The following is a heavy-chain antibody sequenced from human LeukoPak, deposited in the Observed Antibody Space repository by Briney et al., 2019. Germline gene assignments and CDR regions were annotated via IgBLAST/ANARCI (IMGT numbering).Heavy chain of an antibody. Sequence: GRSLRLSCAASGFTFSSYGMHWVRQAPGKGLEWVAVIWYDGSNKYYADSVKGRFTISRDNSKNTLYLQMNSLRAEDTAVYYCARDLVVVPAAVYYYYGMDVWGKGTTVTVSS. CDR3: ARDLVVVPAAVYYYYGMDV. V-gene: IGHV3-33*01. D-gene: IGHD2-2*01. J-gene: IGHJ6*04. CDR2: IWYDGSNK. CDR1: GFTFSSYG.